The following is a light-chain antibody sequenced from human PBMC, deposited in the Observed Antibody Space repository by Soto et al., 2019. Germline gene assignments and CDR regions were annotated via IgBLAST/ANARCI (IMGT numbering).Light chain of an antibody. CDR3: QQYGGSPFT. Sequence: EIVLTQSPATLSLSPGERATLSCRASQSISFYLTWYQHKPGQAPRLLIYAASTRATGVPDRFSGTGSGTDFALTISRLETDDSAVYYCQQYGGSPFTFGPGTKVDI. CDR2: AAS. V-gene: IGKV3-20*01. J-gene: IGKJ3*01. CDR1: QSISFY.